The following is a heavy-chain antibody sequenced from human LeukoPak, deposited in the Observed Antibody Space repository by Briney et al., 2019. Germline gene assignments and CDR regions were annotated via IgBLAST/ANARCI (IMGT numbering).Heavy chain of an antibody. CDR3: AKEGNLNDAFDI. Sequence: GGSLRLSCAASGFTFSSYGMHWVRQAPGKGLEWVAFIRYDGSNKYHADSVKGRFTISRDNSKNTLYLQMNSLRAEDTAVYYCAKEGNLNDAFDIXXXGXMVTVSS. CDR1: GFTFSSYG. J-gene: IGHJ3*02. CDR2: IRYDGSNK. V-gene: IGHV3-30*02. D-gene: IGHD1-14*01.